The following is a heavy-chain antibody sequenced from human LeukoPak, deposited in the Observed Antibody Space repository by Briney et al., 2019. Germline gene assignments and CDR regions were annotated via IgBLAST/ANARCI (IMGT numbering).Heavy chain of an antibody. D-gene: IGHD6-19*01. V-gene: IGHV3-30*04. CDR3: ARAGSSGSYYMYYGMDV. Sequence: GGSLRLSCAVSGISVSSYAVHWVRQAPGKGLEWVAVTPQDGSNEHYADSVKGRFTISRDMSKNTVFLLMNSLRGEDTAVYYCARAGSSGSYYMYYGMDVWGQGTTVVVSS. CDR1: GISVSSYA. CDR2: TPQDGSNE. J-gene: IGHJ6*02.